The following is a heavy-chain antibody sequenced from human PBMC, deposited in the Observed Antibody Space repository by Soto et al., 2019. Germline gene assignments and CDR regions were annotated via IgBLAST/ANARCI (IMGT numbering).Heavy chain of an antibody. CDR1: GGSISSYY. D-gene: IGHD6-13*01. V-gene: IGHV4-59*01. CDR2: IYYSGST. J-gene: IGHJ6*03. Sequence: SEILSLTCTVSGGSISSYYWSWIRQLSGKGLEWIGYIYYSGSTNYNPSLKSRVTISVDTSKNQFSLKLSSVTAADTAVSYCARVGFHTSSWYAYYYDDKDVWGKGTTDTVSS. CDR3: ARVGFHTSSWYAYYYDDKDV.